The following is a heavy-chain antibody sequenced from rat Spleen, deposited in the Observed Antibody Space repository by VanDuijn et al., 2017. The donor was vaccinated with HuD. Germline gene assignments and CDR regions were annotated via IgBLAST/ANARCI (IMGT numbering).Heavy chain of an antibody. J-gene: IGHJ3*01. CDR1: GFTFSNYG. CDR2: ISYDGDTT. CDR3: TARPYYSSLNWFPY. Sequence: EVQLVESGGGLVQPGRSMKLSCAASGFTFSNYGLAWVRQAPKKGLEWVAYISYDGDTTYYLVSVKRRFTISRDNAKSTLYLQVDSLRSEDTATYYCTARPYYSSLNWFPYWGQGTLVTVSS. D-gene: IGHD1-2*01. V-gene: IGHV5-20*01.